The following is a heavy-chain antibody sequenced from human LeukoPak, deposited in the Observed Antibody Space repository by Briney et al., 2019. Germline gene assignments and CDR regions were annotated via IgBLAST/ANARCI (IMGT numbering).Heavy chain of an antibody. D-gene: IGHD4-11*01. CDR1: GFTFSSYA. CDR2: ISGSGGST. CDR3: AKDWGGVTTPYYYYGMDV. J-gene: IGHJ6*02. V-gene: IGHV3-23*01. Sequence: GGSLRLSCAASGFTFSSYAMSWVRQAPGKGLEWVSAISGSGGSTYYADSVRGRFTISRDNSKNTLYLQMNSLRAEDTAVYYCAKDWGGVTTPYYYYGMDVWGQGTTVTVSS.